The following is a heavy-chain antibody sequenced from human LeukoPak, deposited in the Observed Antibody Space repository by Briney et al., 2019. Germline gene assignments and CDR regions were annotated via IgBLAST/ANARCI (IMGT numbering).Heavy chain of an antibody. CDR3: GREDCNNVRCYGASDA. CDR1: GFTFSSYA. CDR2: ISSNNNI. J-gene: IGHJ5*02. D-gene: IGHD2-2*01. Sequence: GGSMRLSCVGSGFTFSSYAMNWVRQAPGKGLEWVSSISSNNNIYYADSVKGRFTIARDNAKNSLSLQMNSLRGEDTAVYYCGREDCNNVRCYGASDAWGQGTLVTVSS. V-gene: IGHV3-69-1*01.